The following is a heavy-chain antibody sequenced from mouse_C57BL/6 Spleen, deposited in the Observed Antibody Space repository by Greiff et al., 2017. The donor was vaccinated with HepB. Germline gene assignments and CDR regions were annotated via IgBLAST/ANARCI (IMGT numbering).Heavy chain of an antibody. Sequence: EVQGVESGGGLVKPGGSLKLSCAASGFTFSSYAMSWVRQTPEKRLEWVATISDGGSYTYYPDNVKGRFTISRDNAKNNLYLQMSHLKSEDTAMYYCARDNYDGYYGDWYFDVWGTGTTVTVSS. CDR1: GFTFSSYA. CDR3: ARDNYDGYYGDWYFDV. V-gene: IGHV5-4*01. D-gene: IGHD2-3*01. CDR2: ISDGGSYT. J-gene: IGHJ1*03.